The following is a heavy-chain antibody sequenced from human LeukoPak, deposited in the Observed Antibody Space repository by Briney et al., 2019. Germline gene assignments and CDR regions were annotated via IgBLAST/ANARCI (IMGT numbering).Heavy chain of an antibody. V-gene: IGHV1-69*13. Sequence: SVKVSCKASGGTFSSYAISWVRQAPGQGLEWMGGIIPIFGTANYAQKFQGGVTITADESTSTAYMELGSLRSEDTAVYYCARVASVDSSGYYFYYWGQGTLVTVSS. J-gene: IGHJ4*02. CDR2: IIPIFGTA. CDR3: ARVASVDSSGYYFYY. D-gene: IGHD3-22*01. CDR1: GGTFSSYA.